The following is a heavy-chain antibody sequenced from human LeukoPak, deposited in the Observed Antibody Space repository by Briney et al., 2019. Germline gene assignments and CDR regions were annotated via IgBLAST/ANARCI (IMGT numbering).Heavy chain of an antibody. CDR3: ARDPGAMADYYYGMDV. CDR1: GFTFSSYW. J-gene: IGHJ6*02. V-gene: IGHV3-7*01. D-gene: IGHD2-2*01. CDR2: IKQDGSEK. Sequence: PGGSLRLSCAASGFTFSSYWMSWVRQAPGKGLEWVANIKQDGSEKYYVDSVKGRFTISRDNAKNSLYLQMNSLRAEDTAVYYCARDPGAMADYYYGMDVWGQGTTVTVSS.